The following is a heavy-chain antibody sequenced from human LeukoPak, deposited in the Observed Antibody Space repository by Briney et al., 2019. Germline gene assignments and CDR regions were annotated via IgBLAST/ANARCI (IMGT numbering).Heavy chain of an antibody. CDR1: RFTFSSYG. CDR2: IRYDGSNK. J-gene: IGHJ1*01. V-gene: IGHV3-30*02. CDR3: AKGGDYAEYFQH. Sequence: PGGSLRLSCAASRFTFSSYGMHWVRQAPGKGLEWVAFIRYDGSNKYYADSVKGRFTISRDNSKNTLYLQMNSLRAEDTAVYYCAKGGDYAEYFQHWGQGTLVTVSS. D-gene: IGHD4-17*01.